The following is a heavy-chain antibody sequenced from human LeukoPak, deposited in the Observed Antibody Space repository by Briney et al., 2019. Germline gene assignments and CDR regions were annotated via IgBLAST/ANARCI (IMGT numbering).Heavy chain of an antibody. Sequence: GASVKVSCKASGYTFTSYYMYWVRQAPGQGLEWMGIINPNRGSTSYAQKFQGRVTMTRDTSISTAYMELSRLRSDDTAVYYCANTDPTTDVGFDYWGQGTLVTVSS. CDR1: GYTFTSYY. CDR2: INPNRGST. D-gene: IGHD1-26*01. V-gene: IGHV1-2*02. CDR3: ANTDPTTDVGFDY. J-gene: IGHJ4*02.